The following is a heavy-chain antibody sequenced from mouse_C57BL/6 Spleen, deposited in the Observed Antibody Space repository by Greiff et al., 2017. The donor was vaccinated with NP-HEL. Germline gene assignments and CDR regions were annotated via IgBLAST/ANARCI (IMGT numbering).Heavy chain of an antibody. V-gene: IGHV1-50*01. D-gene: IGHD2-5*01. CDR3: ASPYYSKGFAY. J-gene: IGHJ3*01. Sequence: QVQLQQPGAELVKPGASVKLSCKASGYTFTSYWMQWVKQRPGQGLEWIGEIDPSDSYTNYNQKFKGKATLTVDTSSSTAYMQLSSLTSEDSAVYYCASPYYSKGFAYWGQGTLVTVSA. CDR1: GYTFTSYW. CDR2: IDPSDSYT.